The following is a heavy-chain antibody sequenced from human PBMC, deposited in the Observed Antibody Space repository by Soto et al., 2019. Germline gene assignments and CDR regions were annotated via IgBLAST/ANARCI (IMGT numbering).Heavy chain of an antibody. Sequence: PGGSLRLSCAASGFDFSSYSMNWFRQAPGKGLEWISYVSTSATTVYYADSVRGRFTVSRDNAKNSVYLQLNSLRDDDSALYYCAREGTHYDVLGGYYIGPSDHWGRGIVVTVSS. V-gene: IGHV3-48*02. D-gene: IGHD3-9*01. CDR3: AREGTHYDVLGGYYIGPSDH. CDR2: VSTSATTV. CDR1: GFDFSSYS. J-gene: IGHJ4*02.